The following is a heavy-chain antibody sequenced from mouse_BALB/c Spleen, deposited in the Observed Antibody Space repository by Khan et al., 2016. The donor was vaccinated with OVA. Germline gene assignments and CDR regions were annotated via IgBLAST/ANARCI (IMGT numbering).Heavy chain of an antibody. CDR3: AREGHDYVDGFDY. J-gene: IGHJ4*01. V-gene: IGHV3-2*02. D-gene: IGHD2-4*01. Sequence: EVQLQESGPGLVKPSQSLSLTCTVTGYSITSDYAWNWIRQFPGNKLEWMGYISYSGSTSYNPSLKSRISITRDTSKNQFFLQLNSVTTEDTATEVYAREGHDYVDGFDYWGQGTSVTVSA. CDR1: GYSITSDYA. CDR2: ISYSGST.